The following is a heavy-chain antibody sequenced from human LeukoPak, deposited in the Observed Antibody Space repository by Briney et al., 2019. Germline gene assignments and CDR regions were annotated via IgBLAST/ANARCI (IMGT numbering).Heavy chain of an antibody. CDR2: ISAYNGNT. D-gene: IGHD4-11*01. V-gene: IGHV1-18*01. J-gene: IGHJ4*02. CDR1: GYTFTSYG. Sequence: GASVKLSCKAAGYTFTSYGISWVRQAPGQGLELMGWISAYNGNTNYAQKLQGRVTMTTDTSTSTAYMELRSLRSDDTAVYYCARLVTVTSFFDYWGQGTLVTVSS. CDR3: ARLVTVTSFFDY.